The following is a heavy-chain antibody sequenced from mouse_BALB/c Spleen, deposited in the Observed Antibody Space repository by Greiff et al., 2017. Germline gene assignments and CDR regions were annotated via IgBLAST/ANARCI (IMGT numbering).Heavy chain of an antibody. CDR3: ASLNYGSSYGGGYFDV. CDR2: IDPANGNT. CDR1: GFNIKDTY. Sequence: VQLQQSGAELVKPGASVKLSCTASGFNIKDTYMHWVKQRPEQGLEWIGRIDPANGNTKYDPKFQGKATITADTSSNTAYLQLSSLTSEDTAVYYCASLNYGSSYGGGYFDVWGAGTTVTVSS. D-gene: IGHD1-1*01. J-gene: IGHJ1*01. V-gene: IGHV14-3*02.